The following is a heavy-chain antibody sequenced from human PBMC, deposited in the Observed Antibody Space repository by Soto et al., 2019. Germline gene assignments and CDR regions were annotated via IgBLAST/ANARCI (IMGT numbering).Heavy chain of an antibody. J-gene: IGHJ4*02. V-gene: IGHV3-21*01. Sequence: EVQLVESGGGLVKPGGSLRLSCAASGFTFSSYSMNWVRQAPGKGLEWVSSISSSSSYIYYADSVKGRFTISRDNAKNSLYLQMNSRRAEDTAVYYCARVGEEVGFDYWGQGTLVTVSS. CDR2: ISSSSSYI. D-gene: IGHD2-21*01. CDR1: GFTFSSYS. CDR3: ARVGEEVGFDY.